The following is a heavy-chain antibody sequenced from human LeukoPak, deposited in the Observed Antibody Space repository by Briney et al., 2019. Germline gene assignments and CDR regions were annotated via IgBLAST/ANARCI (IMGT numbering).Heavy chain of an antibody. V-gene: IGHV1-2*02. CDR2: INPNSGGT. J-gene: IGHJ4*02. CDR1: GYTFTGYY. CDR3: ARPYYYDSSGYSHFDY. D-gene: IGHD3-22*01. Sequence: ASVKVSCKASGYTFTGYYMHWVRQAPGQGLEWMGWINPNSGGTNYARKFQDRVTLTRDTSISTAYMELSRLRSDDTAVYYCARPYYYDSSGYSHFDYWGQGTLVTVSS.